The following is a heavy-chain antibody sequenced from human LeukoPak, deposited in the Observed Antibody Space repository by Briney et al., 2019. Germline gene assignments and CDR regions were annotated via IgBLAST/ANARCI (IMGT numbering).Heavy chain of an antibody. CDR3: AREEQWLVDY. CDR1: GFTFSIYS. D-gene: IGHD6-19*01. Sequence: GGSLRLSCVASGFTFSIYSMNWVRQAPGKGLEWVPYISNSSHGIYYADSVKGRFTVSSDNAKNTLYLQMNSLRAEDTGVYYCAREEQWLVDYWGQGTLVTVSS. V-gene: IGHV3-48*04. J-gene: IGHJ4*02. CDR2: ISNSSHGI.